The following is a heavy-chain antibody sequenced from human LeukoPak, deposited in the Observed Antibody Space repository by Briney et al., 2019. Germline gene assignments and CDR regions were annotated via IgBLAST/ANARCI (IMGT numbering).Heavy chain of an antibody. J-gene: IGHJ6*02. D-gene: IGHD3-3*01. CDR3: AKENLRFLERLPHRGGMDV. V-gene: IGHV3-9*01. CDR2: ISWNSGSI. Sequence: GGSLRLSCAASGFTFDDYAMHWVRQAPGKGLEWVSGISWNSGSIGYADSVKGRFTISRDNAKNSLYLQMNSLRAEDTALYYCAKENLRFLERLPHRGGMDVWGQGTTVTVSS. CDR1: GFTFDDYA.